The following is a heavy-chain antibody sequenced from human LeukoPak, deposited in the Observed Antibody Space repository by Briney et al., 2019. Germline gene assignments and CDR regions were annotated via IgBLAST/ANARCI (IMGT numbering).Heavy chain of an antibody. Sequence: PSETLSLTCTVSGGSISSYFWTWIRQPAGKGLEWIGRIYSSGSTNYNPSLMSRVAMSVDTPKNHFSLNLTSVTAADTAVYYCAREGAAAGRGSDYWGQGTQVTVSS. D-gene: IGHD6-13*01. J-gene: IGHJ4*02. CDR1: GGSISSYF. CDR2: IYSSGST. CDR3: AREGAAAGRGSDY. V-gene: IGHV4-4*07.